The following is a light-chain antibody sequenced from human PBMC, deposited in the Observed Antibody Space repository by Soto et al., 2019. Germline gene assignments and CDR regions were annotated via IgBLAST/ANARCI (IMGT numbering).Light chain of an antibody. J-gene: IGKJ4*01. CDR1: QSVGSF. CDR2: DAS. CDR3: QHYVTWPLA. Sequence: EIVLTQSPATLSLSPGERATLSCRASQSVGSFLAWYQHKPGQAPRLLIYDASTRAPGIPARFSGSRSATDFTLTISSLEPEDFAIYYCQHYVTWPLAFGGGTRVENK. V-gene: IGKV3-11*01.